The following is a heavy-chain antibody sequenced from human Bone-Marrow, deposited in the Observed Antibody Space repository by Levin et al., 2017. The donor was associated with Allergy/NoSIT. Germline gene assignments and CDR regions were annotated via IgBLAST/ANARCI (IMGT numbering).Heavy chain of an antibody. V-gene: IGHV4-61*02. CDR1: GDSISSGAYY. J-gene: IGHJ3*02. CDR2: IYASGFT. Sequence: SETLSLTCTVSGDSISSGAYYWNWIRQPAGKGLEWIGRIYASGFTHYIPSLKSRVTISLDTSKNQFSLKLNSVTAADTAVYYCARGDSSFLSDAFDIWGQGTMVTVSS. D-gene: IGHD3-16*01. CDR3: ARGDSSFLSDAFDI.